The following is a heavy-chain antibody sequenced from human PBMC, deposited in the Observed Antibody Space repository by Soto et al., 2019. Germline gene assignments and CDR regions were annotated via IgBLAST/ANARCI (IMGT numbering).Heavy chain of an antibody. CDR2: IRSKAYGGTT. J-gene: IGHJ6*02. V-gene: IGHV3-49*03. CDR1: GFTFGDYA. Sequence: EVQLVESGGGLVQPGRSLRLSCTASGFTFGDYAMSWFRQAPGKGLEWVGFIRSKAYGGTTEYAASVKGRFTISRDDSKSIAYLQMNSLKTEDTAVYYCTRGAENYYYYGMDVWGQGTTVTVSS. CDR3: TRGAENYYYYGMDV.